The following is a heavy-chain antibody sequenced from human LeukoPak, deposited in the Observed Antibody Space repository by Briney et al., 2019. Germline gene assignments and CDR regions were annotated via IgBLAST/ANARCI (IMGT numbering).Heavy chain of an antibody. CDR3: AREGGVGPLDY. CDR1: GFTFSSYA. CDR2: ISYDGSNK. J-gene: IGHJ4*02. Sequence: GGSLRLSCAASGFTFSSYAMHWVRQAPGKGLEWVAVISYDGSNKYYADSVKGRFTISRDNSKNTLYVQMNSLRAEDTAVYYCAREGGVGPLDYWGQGTLVTVSS. V-gene: IGHV3-30-3*01. D-gene: IGHD3-10*01.